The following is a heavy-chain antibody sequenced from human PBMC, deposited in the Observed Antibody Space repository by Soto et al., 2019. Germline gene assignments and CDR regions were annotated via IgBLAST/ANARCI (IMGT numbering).Heavy chain of an antibody. CDR3: ASQYSCYDWENDVMYF. CDR1: GFTFSSYA. Sequence: GSTPRLCSAASGFTFSSYAMSCVRQAPGKGLEWVSAISGSGGSTYYADSVKGRFTTSRDNSKNTLYLQMNSPRAEDTAVYYCASQYSCYDWENDVMYFCAQGTTVTVSS. CDR2: ISGSGGST. J-gene: IGHJ6*02. V-gene: IGHV3-23*01. D-gene: IGHD5-12*01.